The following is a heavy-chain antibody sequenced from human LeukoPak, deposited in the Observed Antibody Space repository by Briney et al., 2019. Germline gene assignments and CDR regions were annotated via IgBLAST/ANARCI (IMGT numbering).Heavy chain of an antibody. V-gene: IGHV5-10-1*01. CDR3: ARHSSVLNSFDP. CDR2: IDPGDSQT. J-gene: IGHJ5*02. CDR1: AYSFTNYW. D-gene: IGHD3-22*01. Sequence: GESLLISCKGAAYSFTNYWISWVRQMPGKGVEGMERIDPGDSQTNYSPSFQGHVTISADKSISTAYLQWSSLKASDTAMYYCARHSSVLNSFDPWGQGTLVTVSS.